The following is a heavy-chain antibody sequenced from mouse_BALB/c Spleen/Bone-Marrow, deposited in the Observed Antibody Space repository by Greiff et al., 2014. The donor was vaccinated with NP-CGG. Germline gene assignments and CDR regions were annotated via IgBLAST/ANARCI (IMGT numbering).Heavy chain of an antibody. V-gene: IGHV3-1*02. Sequence: VQLQQPGPDLVKPSQSLPLTCTVTGYSITSGYSWQWTRQFPGNKLEWMGYIHYSGTTNYNPSLKSRISITRDTSKNQFFLQLNSVTSDDTATYYCARQNDGYLYYAMDYWGQGTSVTVSS. CDR2: IHYSGTT. CDR3: ARQNDGYLYYAMDY. J-gene: IGHJ4*01. D-gene: IGHD2-3*01. CDR1: GYSITSGYS.